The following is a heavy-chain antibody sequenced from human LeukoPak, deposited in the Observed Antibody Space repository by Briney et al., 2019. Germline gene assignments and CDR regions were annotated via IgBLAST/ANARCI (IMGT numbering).Heavy chain of an antibody. Sequence: GGSLRLSCAVSGFTFSSYAMSWVRQAPGKGLEWVSAISGSGGSTYYADSVKGRFTISRDNSKNTLYLQMNSLRAEDTAVYYCAKIFYMIVVEGAFDIWGQGTMVTVSS. CDR3: AKIFYMIVVEGAFDI. CDR2: ISGSGGST. D-gene: IGHD3-22*01. J-gene: IGHJ3*02. CDR1: GFTFSSYA. V-gene: IGHV3-23*01.